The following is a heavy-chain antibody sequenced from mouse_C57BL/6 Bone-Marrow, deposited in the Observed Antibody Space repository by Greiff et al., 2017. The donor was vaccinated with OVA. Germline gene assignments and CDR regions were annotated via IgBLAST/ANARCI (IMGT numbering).Heavy chain of an antibody. CDR3: AREVPYWYFDV. V-gene: IGHV2-2*01. CDR2: IWSGGST. Sequence: VKLVESGPGLVQPSQSLSITCTVSGFSFTSYGVHWVRQSPGKGLEWLGVIWSGGSTDYNAAFISRLSISKDNSKSQVFFKMNSLQADDTAIYYCAREVPYWYFDVWGTGTTVTVSS. CDR1: GFSFTSYG. J-gene: IGHJ1*03.